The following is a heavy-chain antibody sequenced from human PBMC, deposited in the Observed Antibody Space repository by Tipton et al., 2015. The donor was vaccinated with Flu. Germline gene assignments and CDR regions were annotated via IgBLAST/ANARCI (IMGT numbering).Heavy chain of an antibody. J-gene: IGHJ4*02. CDR1: GGSMSSFY. V-gene: IGHV4-4*07. D-gene: IGHD3-10*01. CDR2: MYAGGNT. Sequence: TLSLTCTVSGGSMSSFYWSWIRKPAGKGLEWMGRMYAGGNTKYNPSLKSRVTMSVDTSKNQFSLRLTSVTAADTAAYYCARGSGSGTEMTFYVWGPGTVVTVSS. CDR3: ARGSGSGTEMTFYV.